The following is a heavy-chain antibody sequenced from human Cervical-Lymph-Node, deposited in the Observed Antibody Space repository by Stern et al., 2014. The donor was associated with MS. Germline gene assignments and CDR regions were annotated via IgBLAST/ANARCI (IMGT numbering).Heavy chain of an antibody. D-gene: IGHD3-22*01. CDR3: ARGYYDSSGYYRAPFDY. CDR1: GGSISSYY. CDR2: IYYRGST. J-gene: IGHJ4*02. V-gene: IGHV4-59*01. Sequence: QLQLQESGPGLVKPSETLSLTCTVSGGSISSYYWSWIRQPPGKGLEWIGDIYYRGSTNYNPSLKSRVTISVDASKHQFALKLSSVTAADTAVYYCARGYYDSSGYYRAPFDYWGQGTLVTVSS.